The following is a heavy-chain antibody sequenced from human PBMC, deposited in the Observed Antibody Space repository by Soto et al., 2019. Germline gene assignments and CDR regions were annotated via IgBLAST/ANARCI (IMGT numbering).Heavy chain of an antibody. D-gene: IGHD1-26*01. V-gene: IGHV4-34*01. CDR2: INHSGST. Sequence: SETLSLTCAVYGGSFSCYYWSWIRQPPGKVLEWIGEINHSGSTNYNPSLKSRVTISVDTSKNQFSLKLSSVTAADTAVYYCARGRESRGPRDYWGQGTLVTVSS. CDR1: GGSFSCYY. J-gene: IGHJ4*02. CDR3: ARGRESRGPRDY.